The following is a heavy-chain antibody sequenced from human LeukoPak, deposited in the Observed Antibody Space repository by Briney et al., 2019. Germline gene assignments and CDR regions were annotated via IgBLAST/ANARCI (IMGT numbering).Heavy chain of an antibody. CDR3: TRFSTASSRPAYY. V-gene: IGHV4-38-2*01. Sequence: PSETLSLTCAVSGYSISTGYYWGWIRQSPGKGLEWIGNIYHSGITHYNPSLQGRVTLSVDTSKNQFSLNLNSVTAADTAVYYCTRFSTASSRPAYYWGQGTLVIVPS. D-gene: IGHD2-21*01. CDR2: IYHSGIT. J-gene: IGHJ4*02. CDR1: GYSISTGYY.